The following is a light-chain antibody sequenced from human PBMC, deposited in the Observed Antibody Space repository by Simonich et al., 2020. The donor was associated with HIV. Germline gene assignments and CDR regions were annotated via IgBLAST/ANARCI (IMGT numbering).Light chain of an antibody. CDR2: WAS. CDR1: QSVLYSSNSRNY. CDR3: QQCHTHPHT. V-gene: IGKV4-1*01. Sequence: DIVMTQSPDSLAVSLGERATINCKSSQSVLYSSNSRNYLAWYQQKPGQPPKLLMYWASTRESGVPDRFSGSGSGTDFTLTISSLQAEDVAVYFCQQCHTHPHTFGQGTKLEIK. J-gene: IGKJ2*01.